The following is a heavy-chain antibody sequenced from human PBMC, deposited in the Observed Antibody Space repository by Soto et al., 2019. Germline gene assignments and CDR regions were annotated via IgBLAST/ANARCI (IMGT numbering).Heavy chain of an antibody. D-gene: IGHD3-3*01. CDR3: ASSLRFLGNWFDP. CDR1: GGSISSGGFS. CDR2: IYHSGTT. V-gene: IGHV4-30-2*01. Sequence: PSETLSLTCAVSGGSISSGGFSWSWIRQPPGKGLEWIGYIYHSGTTYYNPSLKSRVTISLDRSKNQFSLKLSSVTAADTAVYYCASSLRFLGNWFDPWAQGTLVTVSS. J-gene: IGHJ5*02.